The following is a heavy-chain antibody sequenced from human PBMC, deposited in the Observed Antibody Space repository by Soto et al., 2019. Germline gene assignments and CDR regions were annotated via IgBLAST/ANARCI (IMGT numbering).Heavy chain of an antibody. D-gene: IGHD1-26*01. CDR2: INHSGST. V-gene: IGHV4-34*01. J-gene: IGHJ4*02. CDR3: ASEREFDY. Sequence: SETLSLTCAFYGGSFSGYYWSWIRQPPGKGLEWIGEINHSGSTNYNPSLKSRVTISVDTSKNQSSLKLSSVTAADTAVYYCASEREFDYWGQGTLVTVSS. CDR1: GGSFSGYY.